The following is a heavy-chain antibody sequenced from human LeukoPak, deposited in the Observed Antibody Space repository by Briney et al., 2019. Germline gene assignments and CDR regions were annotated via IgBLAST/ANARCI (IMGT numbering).Heavy chain of an antibody. CDR3: ARGDHGYDYYYYMDV. Sequence: GGSLRLSCAASGFTFSSYWMHWVRHVPGKGLMWVSRINSDETSAYYADSVKGRFTISRDNAKNTLHLHMNSPRAEDTAVYFCARGDHGYDYYYYMDVWGKGTTVTVSS. J-gene: IGHJ6*03. CDR2: INSDETSA. CDR1: GFTFSSYW. D-gene: IGHD1-14*01. V-gene: IGHV3-74*01.